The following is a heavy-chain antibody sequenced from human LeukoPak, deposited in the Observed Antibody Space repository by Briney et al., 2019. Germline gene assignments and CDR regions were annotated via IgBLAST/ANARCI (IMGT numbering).Heavy chain of an antibody. J-gene: IGHJ4*02. Sequence: PGRSLRLSCAASGFTFDDYAMHWVRQAPGKGLEWVSGISWNSGSIGYADSVKGRFTISRDNAKNSLYLQMNSLRAEDTALYYCVKDQRDATGYYAGLDYWGQGTLVTVSS. CDR1: GFTFDDYA. V-gene: IGHV3-9*01. CDR2: ISWNSGSI. D-gene: IGHD3-9*01. CDR3: VKDQRDATGYYAGLDY.